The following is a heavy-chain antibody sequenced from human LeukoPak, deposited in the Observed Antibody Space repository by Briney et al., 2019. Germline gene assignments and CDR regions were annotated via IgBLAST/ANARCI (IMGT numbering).Heavy chain of an antibody. CDR2: INQGATHI. V-gene: IGHV3-21*01. Sequence: GGSLRLSCAASGFTFSTSAMNWVRQAPGKGLEWVSSINQGATHIYYADSVKGRFTISRDNAKNSLYLQMNSLRAEDTAVYYCARRFLEWSPNWFDPWGQGTLVTVSS. CDR3: ARRFLEWSPNWFDP. D-gene: IGHD3-3*01. CDR1: GFTFSTSA. J-gene: IGHJ5*02.